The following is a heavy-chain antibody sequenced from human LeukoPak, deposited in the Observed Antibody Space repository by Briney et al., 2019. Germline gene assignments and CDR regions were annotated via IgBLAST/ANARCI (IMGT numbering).Heavy chain of an antibody. J-gene: IGHJ3*02. CDR1: GYSFTSYW. D-gene: IGHD3-22*01. V-gene: IGHV5-51*01. CDR2: IYPGDSDT. CDR3: ARRSYYDSSGYYPHSAFDI. Sequence: GESLKISCKGSGYSFTSYWIGWVRQMPGKGLEWMGTIYPGDSDTRYSPSFQGQVTISADKSISTAYLQWSSLKASDTAMYYCARRSYYDSSGYYPHSAFDIWGQGTMVTVSS.